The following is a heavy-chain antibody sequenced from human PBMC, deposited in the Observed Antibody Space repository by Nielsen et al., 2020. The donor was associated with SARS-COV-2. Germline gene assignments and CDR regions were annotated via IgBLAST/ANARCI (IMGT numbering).Heavy chain of an antibody. J-gene: IGHJ4*02. CDR1: DGSISSSYY. Sequence: GSLRLSCAVSDGSISSSYYWSWIRQPPGKGLEWIGYIYYSGSTNYNPSLKSRVTISVDTSKNQFSLKLSSVTAADTAVYYCARAPSYWGQGTLVTVSS. CDR3: ARAPSY. V-gene: IGHV4-61*01. CDR2: IYYSGST.